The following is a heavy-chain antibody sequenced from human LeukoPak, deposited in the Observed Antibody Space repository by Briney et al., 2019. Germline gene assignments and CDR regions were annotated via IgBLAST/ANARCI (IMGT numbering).Heavy chain of an antibody. J-gene: IGHJ6*04. CDR3: ARHRYCSGGSCYSDYYYYYGMDV. CDR2: INQDGSEK. V-gene: IGHV3-7*03. Sequence: GGSLRLSCAAPGFTFSSYWMSWVGQAPGKGLEWVANINQDGSEKYCVDSVKGRFTISRDNAKNSLYLQMNSLRAEDTAVYYCARHRYCSGGSCYSDYYYYYGMDVWGKGTTVTVSS. CDR1: GFTFSSYW. D-gene: IGHD2-15*01.